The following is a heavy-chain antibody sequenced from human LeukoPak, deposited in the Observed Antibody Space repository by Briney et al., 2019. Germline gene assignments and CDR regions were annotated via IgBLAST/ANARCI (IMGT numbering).Heavy chain of an antibody. J-gene: IGHJ4*02. Sequence: ASVKVSCKTSGYTFTAYGITWVRQAPGQGLEWMGWISGHAGNTDYSQKFQGRVTLTTDTSTSTAYMELTTLRSDGTAVYYCAGSRCSGSTSCYWFFFFDYWGQGTSVTVSS. D-gene: IGHD2-2*01. CDR3: AGSRCSGSTSCYWFFFFDY. CDR1: GYTFTAYG. V-gene: IGHV1-18*01. CDR2: ISGHAGNT.